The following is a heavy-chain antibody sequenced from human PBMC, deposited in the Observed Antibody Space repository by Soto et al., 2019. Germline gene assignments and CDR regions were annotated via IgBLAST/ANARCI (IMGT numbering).Heavy chain of an antibody. D-gene: IGHD6-19*01. Sequence: SETLALTCSVSGGSISGSYWSWIRQSPGKGLEWLGYVYYTGSTNYSPSRRSRVSISVDTSKNEFSLRLSSVTAADTAVYFCARSVAVPGAHIDYWGQGTQVTVSS. J-gene: IGHJ4*02. V-gene: IGHV4-59*01. CDR2: VYYTGST. CDR3: ARSVAVPGAHIDY. CDR1: GGSISGSY.